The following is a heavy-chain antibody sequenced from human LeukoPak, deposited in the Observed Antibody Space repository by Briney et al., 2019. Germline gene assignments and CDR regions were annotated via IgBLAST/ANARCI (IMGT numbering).Heavy chain of an antibody. V-gene: IGHV1-2*02. CDR2: INPNSGGT. J-gene: IGHJ3*02. D-gene: IGHD2-15*01. CDR1: GYTFTGYY. CDR3: ARGPRYCSGGSCYSAFDI. Sequence: ASVKVSCKASGYTFTGYYMHWVRQAPGQGLEWKGWINPNSGGTNYAQKFQGRVTMTRDTSISAAYMELSRLRSEDTAVYYCARGPRYCSGGSCYSAFDIWGQGTMVTVSS.